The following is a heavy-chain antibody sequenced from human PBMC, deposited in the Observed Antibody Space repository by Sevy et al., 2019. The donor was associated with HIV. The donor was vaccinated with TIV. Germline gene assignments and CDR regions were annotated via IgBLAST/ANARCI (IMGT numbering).Heavy chain of an antibody. Sequence: SETLSLTCTVSSGSISTFYWSWIRQPPGKGLEWIGYIYSSGISNFNPSLKSRVTISLDTSKGQFSLKLTSVTAADPAVYYCAREWVGASRSFDYWGQGTLVTVSS. CDR2: IYSSGIS. J-gene: IGHJ4*02. CDR1: SGSISTFY. CDR3: AREWVGASRSFDY. V-gene: IGHV4-59*13. D-gene: IGHD1-26*01.